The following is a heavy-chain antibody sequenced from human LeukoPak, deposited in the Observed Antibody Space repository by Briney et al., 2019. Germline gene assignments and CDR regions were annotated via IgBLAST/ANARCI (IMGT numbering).Heavy chain of an antibody. CDR3: ARETLYYYDSSGYYFQYFQH. D-gene: IGHD3-22*01. Sequence: GASVKVSCKAAGSTFTNYGISWMRQAPGQGLEWMGWISAYNGNTNYAQTLQGRVTMTTDTSTSTAYMELRSLRSDDTAVYYCARETLYYYDSSGYYFQYFQHWGQGTLVTVSP. CDR2: ISAYNGNT. CDR1: GSTFTNYG. V-gene: IGHV1-18*01. J-gene: IGHJ1*01.